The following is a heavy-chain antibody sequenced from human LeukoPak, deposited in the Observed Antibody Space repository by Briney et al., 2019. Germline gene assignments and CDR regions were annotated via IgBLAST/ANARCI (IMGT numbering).Heavy chain of an antibody. CDR3: ARGHSSGWYYFDY. D-gene: IGHD6-19*01. CDR2: ISYDGSNK. V-gene: IGHV3-30-3*01. Sequence: GGSLRLSCAASGFTFSSYAMHWVRQAPGKGLEWVAVISYDGSNKYYADSVKGRFTISRDNAKNSLYLQINSLRAEDTAVYYCARGHSSGWYYFDYWGQGTLVTVSS. CDR1: GFTFSSYA. J-gene: IGHJ4*02.